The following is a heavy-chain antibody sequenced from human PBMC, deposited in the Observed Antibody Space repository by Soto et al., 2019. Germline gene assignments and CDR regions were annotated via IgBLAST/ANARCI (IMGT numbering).Heavy chain of an antibody. D-gene: IGHD5-18*01. V-gene: IGHV1-3*01. CDR2: INAGNANT. Sequence: ASVKVSCKASGYTFTSYAMHWVRQAPGQRLEWMGWINAGNANTKYSQKFQGRVTITRDTSASTAYMELSSLRSEDTAVYYCARDVPARYSYGLGNYYYGMDVWGQGTTVTVSS. J-gene: IGHJ6*02. CDR3: ARDVPARYSYGLGNYYYGMDV. CDR1: GYTFTSYA.